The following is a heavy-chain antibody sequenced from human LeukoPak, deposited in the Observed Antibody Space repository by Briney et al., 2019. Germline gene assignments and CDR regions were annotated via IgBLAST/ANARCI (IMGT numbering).Heavy chain of an antibody. V-gene: IGHV4-4*07. CDR1: GGSISSYY. D-gene: IGHD3-3*01. CDR3: ARSTIFVAYNWFDP. J-gene: IGHJ5*02. CDR2: IYNSGSA. Sequence: SETLSLTCSVSGGSISSYYWSWIRQPAGKGLEWIGRIYNSGSANYNPSLKSRATMSVDTSKNQFSLKLSSVTAADTAVYYCARSTIFVAYNWFDPWGQGTLVTVSS.